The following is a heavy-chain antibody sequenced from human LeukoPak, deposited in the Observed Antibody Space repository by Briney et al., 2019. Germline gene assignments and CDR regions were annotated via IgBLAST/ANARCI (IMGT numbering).Heavy chain of an antibody. CDR1: GYSFTSYW. J-gene: IGHJ4*02. D-gene: IGHD6-19*01. Sequence: GESLKISCQGSGYSFTSYWIGWVRQMPGKGLEWMGIIYPGDSDTRYSPSFQGQVTISADKSISTAYLQWSSLKASDTAMYYCARQGDSSGWYGSFDYWGQGTLVTVSS. V-gene: IGHV5-51*01. CDR3: ARQGDSSGWYGSFDY. CDR2: IYPGDSDT.